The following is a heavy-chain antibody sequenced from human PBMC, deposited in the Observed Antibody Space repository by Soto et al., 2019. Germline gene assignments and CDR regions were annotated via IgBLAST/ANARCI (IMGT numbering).Heavy chain of an antibody. CDR3: ARDGYYDFWSGKEYYYYGMDV. CDR2: IWYDGSNK. V-gene: IGHV3-33*01. J-gene: IGHJ6*02. CDR1: GFTFSSYG. Sequence: GGSLRLSCAASGFTFSSYGMHWVRQAPGKGLEWVAVIWYDGSNKYYADSVKGRFTISRDNSKNTLYLQMNSLRAEDTAVYYCARDGYYDFWSGKEYYYYGMDVWGQGTTVTVSS. D-gene: IGHD3-3*01.